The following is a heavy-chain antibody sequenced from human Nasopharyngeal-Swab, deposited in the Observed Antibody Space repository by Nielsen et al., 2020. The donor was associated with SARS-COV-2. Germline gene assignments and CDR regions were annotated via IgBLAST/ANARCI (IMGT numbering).Heavy chain of an antibody. CDR3: ARLPPVTAGIDY. CDR2: IYPGDSDT. Sequence: KVSCKGSGYSLISYWIGWVRQMPGKGLEWMGIIYPGDSDTRYSPSFQGQVTISADKSIRTAYLQWSSLKASDTAMYYCARLPPVTAGIDYWGQGTLVTVSS. CDR1: GYSLISYW. D-gene: IGHD5-18*01. V-gene: IGHV5-51*01. J-gene: IGHJ4*02.